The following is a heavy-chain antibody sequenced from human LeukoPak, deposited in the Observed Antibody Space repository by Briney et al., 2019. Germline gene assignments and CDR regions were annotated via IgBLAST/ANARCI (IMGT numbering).Heavy chain of an antibody. V-gene: IGHV4-34*01. CDR1: GGSFSGYY. D-gene: IGHD3-10*01. CDR3: ERGLGYMDV. CDR2: INHSGST. J-gene: IGHJ6*03. Sequence: SETLSLTCAVYGGSFSGYYWSWIRQPPGKGLEWIGEINHSGSTNYNPSLKSRVTISVDTSKSQFSLKLSSVTAADTAVYYCERGLGYMDVWGKGTTVTVSS.